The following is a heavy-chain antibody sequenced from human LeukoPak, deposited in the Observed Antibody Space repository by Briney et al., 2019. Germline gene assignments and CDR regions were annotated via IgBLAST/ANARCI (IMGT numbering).Heavy chain of an antibody. Sequence: QSGGSLRLSCVGSGFTFGDYGMHWVRQVPGKGLEWVSGINWSSENIDYADSVKGRFTISRDNAKKSLSLQMNNLRDDDAALYYRAKAGSGVISGFDSWGQGILVTVSS. CDR3: AKAGSGVISGFDS. CDR2: INWSSENI. CDR1: GFTFGDYG. D-gene: IGHD3-10*01. J-gene: IGHJ4*02. V-gene: IGHV3-9*01.